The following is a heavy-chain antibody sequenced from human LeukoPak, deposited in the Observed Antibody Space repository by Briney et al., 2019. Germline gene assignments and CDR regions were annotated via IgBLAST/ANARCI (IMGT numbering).Heavy chain of an antibody. V-gene: IGHV3-23*01. J-gene: IGHJ4*02. Sequence: GGSLRLSCAASGFTFSSYAMSWVRQAPGKGLEWVSAISDSGGRTYYAHSVKGRFTISRDNSKNTLYLQMESLRAEDTAVYYCAKHSTYCSGGSCQEDFDYWGQGTLVTVSS. CDR3: AKHSTYCSGGSCQEDFDY. CDR1: GFTFSSYA. CDR2: ISDSGGRT. D-gene: IGHD2-15*01.